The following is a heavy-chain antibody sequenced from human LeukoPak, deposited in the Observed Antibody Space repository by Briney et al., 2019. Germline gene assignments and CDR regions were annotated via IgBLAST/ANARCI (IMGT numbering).Heavy chain of an antibody. Sequence: GGSLRLSCAASGFTFSSYAIHWVRQAPGKGLEWVSVVSYDGSNKYYADSLKGRFTISRDNSKKTLYLQMNSLRAEDTAVYYCAKDGDLYGHADYWGQGTLVTVSS. V-gene: IGHV3-30-3*01. CDR3: AKDGDLYGHADY. CDR2: VSYDGSNK. D-gene: IGHD4-17*01. J-gene: IGHJ4*02. CDR1: GFTFSSYA.